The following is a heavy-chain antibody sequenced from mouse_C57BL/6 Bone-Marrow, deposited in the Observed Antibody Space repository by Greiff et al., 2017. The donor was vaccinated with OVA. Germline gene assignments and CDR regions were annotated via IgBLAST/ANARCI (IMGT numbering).Heavy chain of an antibody. CDR3: ARWVLAWFAY. Sequence: VQLQQSGAELARPGASVKLSCKASGYTFTNYGISWVKQRTGQGLEWIGEIYPRSGNTYYNEKFKGKATLTADKSTSTAYMELRSLTSEASAVYCCARWVLAWFAYWGQGTLVTVSA. J-gene: IGHJ3*01. V-gene: IGHV1-81*01. CDR1: GYTFTNYG. CDR2: IYPRSGNT.